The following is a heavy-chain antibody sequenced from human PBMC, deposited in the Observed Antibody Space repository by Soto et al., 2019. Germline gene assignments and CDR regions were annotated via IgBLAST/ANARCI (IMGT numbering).Heavy chain of an antibody. V-gene: IGHV4-59*01. J-gene: IGHJ4*02. CDR1: GDPTSTYY. CDR2: ISYSGST. Sequence: SETLSLTCTVSGDPTSTYYWSWIRQPPGKGLEWIGYISYSGSTNYNPSLKSRVTISVDTSKNQFSLNLSSVTAADTAVYYCARAGAYGSRWYYFDYWGQGTLVTVSS. CDR3: ARAGAYGSRWYYFDY. D-gene: IGHD6-13*01.